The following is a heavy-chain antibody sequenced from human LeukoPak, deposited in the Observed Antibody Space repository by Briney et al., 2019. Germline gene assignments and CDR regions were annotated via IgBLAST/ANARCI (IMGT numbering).Heavy chain of an antibody. V-gene: IGHV3-48*01. D-gene: IGHD6-19*01. CDR2: ISSSSSTI. CDR1: GLTFSSYS. CDR3: ARDLAVAPVDY. J-gene: IGHJ4*02. Sequence: GGSLRLSCAASGLTFSSYSMNWVRQAPGKGLEWVSYISSSSSTIYYADSVKGRFTISRDNAKNSLYLQMNSLRAEDTAVYYCARDLAVAPVDYWGQGTLVTVSS.